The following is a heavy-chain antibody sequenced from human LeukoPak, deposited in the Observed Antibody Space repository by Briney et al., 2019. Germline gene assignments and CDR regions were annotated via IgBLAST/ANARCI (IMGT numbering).Heavy chain of an antibody. CDR3: TTEGYCSGGNCYSYDN. D-gene: IGHD2-15*01. CDR1: GFTFSSAW. V-gene: IGHV3-15*01. Sequence: GGSLRLSCAASGFTFSSAWLSWVRQAPGKGLEWVGRIKSKTDGGATDYAAPVKGRFTISRDDSKNKLFLQMNSLKTEDTAVYYCTTEGYCSGGNCYSYDNWGQGTLVTVSS. J-gene: IGHJ4*02. CDR2: IKSKTDGGAT.